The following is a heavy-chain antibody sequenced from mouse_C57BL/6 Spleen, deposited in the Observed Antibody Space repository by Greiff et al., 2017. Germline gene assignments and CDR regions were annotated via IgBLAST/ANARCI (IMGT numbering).Heavy chain of an antibody. V-gene: IGHV1-54*01. Sequence: QVQLQQSGAELVRPGTSVKVSCKASGYAFTNYLIEWVKKRPGKGLEWIGVINPGSGGTNYTEKIKGQATLTEDKSSSTAYMQLSSLTSEDSAVYFCAKGADYGSSYYFDYWGQGTTLTVSS. CDR2: INPGSGGT. CDR3: AKGADYGSSYYFDY. D-gene: IGHD1-1*01. CDR1: GYAFTNYL. J-gene: IGHJ2*01.